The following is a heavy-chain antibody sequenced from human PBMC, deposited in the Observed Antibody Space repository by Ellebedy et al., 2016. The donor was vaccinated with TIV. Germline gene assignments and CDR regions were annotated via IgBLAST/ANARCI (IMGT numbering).Heavy chain of an antibody. V-gene: IGHV3-73*01. D-gene: IGHD1-26*01. CDR1: GFTFSGSA. Sequence: GESLKISXAASGFTFSGSAMHWVRQASGKGLEWVGRIRSKANSYATAYAASVKGRFTISRDDSKNTAYLQMNSLRAEDTAVYYCAKDPFVATGNVNYFDYWGQGTLVTVSS. CDR3: AKDPFVATGNVNYFDY. J-gene: IGHJ4*02. CDR2: IRSKANSYAT.